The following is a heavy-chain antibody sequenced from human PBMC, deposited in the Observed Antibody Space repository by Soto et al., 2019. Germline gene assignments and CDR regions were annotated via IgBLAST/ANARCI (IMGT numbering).Heavy chain of an antibody. D-gene: IGHD4-17*01. Sequence: QVQLQESGPGLVKPSQTLSLTCTVSGGSISSGGYYWSWIRQHPGKGLEWIGYIYYSGSTYYNPSRKRRVTISVDTSKNQFSLKLSSVTAADTAVYYCARVTPGEGHCADYWGREPWSPSPQ. CDR1: GGSISSGGYY. V-gene: IGHV4-31*03. CDR3: ARVTPGEGHCADY. CDR2: IYYSGST. J-gene: IGHJ4*02.